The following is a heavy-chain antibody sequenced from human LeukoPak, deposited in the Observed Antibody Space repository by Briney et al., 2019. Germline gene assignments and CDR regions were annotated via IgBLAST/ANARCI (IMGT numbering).Heavy chain of an antibody. Sequence: SETLSLTCTVSGGSISNYYWSWIRQPPGKGLEWIGYISYSGSTNYNPSLNSRVTISVDTSKNQFSLKLTSVTAADTAVYYCGRVFYSSNWNLFDPWGQGTLVTVSS. D-gene: IGHD6-13*01. CDR1: GGSISNYY. V-gene: IGHV4-59*01. J-gene: IGHJ5*02. CDR3: GRVFYSSNWNLFDP. CDR2: ISYSGST.